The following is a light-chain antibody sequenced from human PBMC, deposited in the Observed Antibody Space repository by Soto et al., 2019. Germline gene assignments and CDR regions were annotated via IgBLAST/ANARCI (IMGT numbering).Light chain of an antibody. CDR2: GAS. Sequence: EIVMTQSPATLSVSPGERATLSCRASQSVSSNLAWYRQKPGQAPRLLIYGASTRATGIPARFSGSGSGTEFTLTISSLQSEDFAVYYCQQYNNGPRTFGQGTKVEIK. CDR1: QSVSSN. J-gene: IGKJ1*01. V-gene: IGKV3-15*01. CDR3: QQYNNGPRT.